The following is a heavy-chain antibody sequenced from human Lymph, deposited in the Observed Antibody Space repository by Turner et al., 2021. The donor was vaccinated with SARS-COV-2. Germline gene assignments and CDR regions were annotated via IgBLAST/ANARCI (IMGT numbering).Heavy chain of an antibody. CDR2: ISYDGSDK. Sequence: QVQLVESGGGVVQPGRSLRLSCAASGFTFSSYAMHWVRQAPGKGLEWVAFISYDGSDKYYADSVKGRFTFSRDNSKNTLYLQMNSLRAEDTAVCYCARDRDSSGWVDYWGQGTLVTVSS. CDR3: ARDRDSSGWVDY. CDR1: GFTFSSYA. D-gene: IGHD3-22*01. V-gene: IGHV3-30*04. J-gene: IGHJ4*02.